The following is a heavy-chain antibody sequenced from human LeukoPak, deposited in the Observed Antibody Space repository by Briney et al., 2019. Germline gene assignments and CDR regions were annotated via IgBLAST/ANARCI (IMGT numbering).Heavy chain of an antibody. CDR1: GFTFSSYW. D-gene: IGHD6-19*01. Sequence: PGGSLRLSCAASGFTFSSYWMSWVRQAPGKGLEWVANIKQDGSEKYYVDSVKGLFTISRDNAKNSLYLQMNSLRAEDTAVYYCARGGQWLVYYFDYWGQGTLVTVSS. CDR2: IKQDGSEK. CDR3: ARGGQWLVYYFDY. V-gene: IGHV3-7*01. J-gene: IGHJ4*02.